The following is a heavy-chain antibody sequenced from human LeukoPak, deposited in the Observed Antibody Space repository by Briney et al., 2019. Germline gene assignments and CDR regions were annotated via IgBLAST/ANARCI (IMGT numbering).Heavy chain of an antibody. CDR1: GGSISSSSYY. CDR3: ARLKVVPAAILDY. J-gene: IGHJ4*02. V-gene: IGHV4-39*07. D-gene: IGHD2-2*01. Sequence: SETLSLTCTVSGGSISSSSYYWGWIRQPPGTGLEWIGSIYYSGSTYYNPSLKSRVTISVDTSKNQFSLKLSSVTAADTAVYYCARLKVVPAAILDYWGQGTLVTVSS. CDR2: IYYSGST.